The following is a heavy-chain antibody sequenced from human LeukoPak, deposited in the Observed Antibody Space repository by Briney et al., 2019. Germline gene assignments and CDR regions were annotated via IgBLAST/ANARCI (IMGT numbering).Heavy chain of an antibody. D-gene: IGHD1-1*01. CDR1: GFTYSEYY. V-gene: IGHV3-11*06. CDR2: ISSSSSYT. Sequence: PGGSLRLSRGASGFTYSEYYMSWTRQAPGKGLEWVSYISSSSSYTKYADSVKGRFTISRDNAKNSLYLQVNSLRAEDTAVYSCARGTGTTAYFDYWGQGTLVTVSS. CDR3: ARGTGTTAYFDY. J-gene: IGHJ4*02.